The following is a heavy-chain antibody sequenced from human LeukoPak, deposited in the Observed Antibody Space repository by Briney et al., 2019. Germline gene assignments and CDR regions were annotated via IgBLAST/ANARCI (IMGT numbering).Heavy chain of an antibody. J-gene: IGHJ2*01. CDR2: IYHSGST. D-gene: IGHD4-17*01. Sequence: PPQTLSLTCAVSGGSINSVGYSWSWIRQPPGRGLEWIGYIYHSGSTFYNPSLKSRVTISVDRSKNQFSLNLSSVTAADTAVYYCARVTTVNPHWYFDLWGRGTLVTVSS. V-gene: IGHV4-30-2*01. CDR3: ARVTTVNPHWYFDL. CDR1: GGSINSVGYS.